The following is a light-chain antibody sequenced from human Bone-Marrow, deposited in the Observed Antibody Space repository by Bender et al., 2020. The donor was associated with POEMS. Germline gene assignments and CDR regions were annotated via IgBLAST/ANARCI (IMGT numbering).Light chain of an antibody. J-gene: IGLJ3*02. Sequence: ASGTPGQSVTISCSGTSSNFGNNAANWYQHVPGTAPKLLIYSNNQRPSGVPYRFSASTSGTSASLAISGLHSDDEADYYCSSWDDSLNGWVFGGGTKLTVL. CDR2: SNN. CDR3: SSWDDSLNGWV. V-gene: IGLV1-44*01. CDR1: SSNFGNNA.